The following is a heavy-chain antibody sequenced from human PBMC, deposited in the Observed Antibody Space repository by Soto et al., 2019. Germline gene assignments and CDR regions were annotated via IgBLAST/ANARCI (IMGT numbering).Heavy chain of an antibody. CDR3: ARMFAGTVDY. V-gene: IGHV2-70*11. D-gene: IGHD1-7*01. CDR1: GFSLSTSGVC. J-gene: IGHJ4*02. CDR2: IDWDDDK. Sequence: SGPTLVNPTQTLTLTCTFSGFSLSTSGVCVSWIRQPPGKALEWLARIDWDDDKYYSTSLKARLTISKDTSKNQVVLTMTNMDPVDTATYYCARMFAGTVDYWGQGTLVTVSS.